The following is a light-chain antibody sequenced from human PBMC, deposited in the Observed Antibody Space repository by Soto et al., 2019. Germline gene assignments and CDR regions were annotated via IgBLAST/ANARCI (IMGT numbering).Light chain of an antibody. CDR3: QQYLRSQLT. V-gene: IGKV3-20*01. CDR1: QSVSSNY. Sequence: LAQSPSTLSLSLGGRASVSGGASQSVSSNYLAWYQQKPGQAPRLLIYGASSRATGIPDRFSGSGSGTDFTLTISRLEPEDFAVYFCQQYLRSQLTFGGGAKVDNK. CDR2: GAS. J-gene: IGKJ4*01.